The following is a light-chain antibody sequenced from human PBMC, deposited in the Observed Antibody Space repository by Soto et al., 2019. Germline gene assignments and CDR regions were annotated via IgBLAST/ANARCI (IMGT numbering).Light chain of an antibody. V-gene: IGKV3-20*01. CDR3: QQYGTSSSWT. CDR2: GAS. Sequence: EIVLTQSPGTLSLSPGERATLSCRASQSVTSSYLAWHQQKPGQAPRLLIYGASSRATGIPDRFSGSGSGTDFTLTISRLEPEDCAVYYCQQYGTSSSWTFGQGTRVEIK. J-gene: IGKJ1*01. CDR1: QSVTSSY.